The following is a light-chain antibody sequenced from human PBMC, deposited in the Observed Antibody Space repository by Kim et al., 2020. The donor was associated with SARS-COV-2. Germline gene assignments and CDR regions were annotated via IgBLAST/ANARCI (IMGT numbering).Light chain of an antibody. CDR1: SLRRFY. V-gene: IGLV3-19*01. CDR3: NSRDSTDNHSV. Sequence: SSELTQDPAVSVALGQTVRITCQGDSLRRFYASWYQQKPGQAPVLVIYGKTNRPSAIPDRFSGSSSGNTASLTITGAQAEDAADYYCNSRDSTDNHSVFG. CDR2: GKT. J-gene: IGLJ2*01.